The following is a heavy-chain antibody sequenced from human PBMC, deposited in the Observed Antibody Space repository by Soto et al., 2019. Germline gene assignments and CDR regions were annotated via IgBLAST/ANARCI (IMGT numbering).Heavy chain of an antibody. V-gene: IGHV1-18*01. Sequence: QVHLVQSGAEVKKPGASVKVSCQASGYAFTTYGITWVRQAPGQGLEWMGWISAHNGNTNYAQKLQGRVTVTRDTSTSTAYMGLRSLRSDDTAVYYCARGGYGDYWGQGALVTVSS. CDR1: GYAFTTYG. CDR2: ISAHNGNT. CDR3: ARGGYGDY. D-gene: IGHD1-1*01. J-gene: IGHJ4*02.